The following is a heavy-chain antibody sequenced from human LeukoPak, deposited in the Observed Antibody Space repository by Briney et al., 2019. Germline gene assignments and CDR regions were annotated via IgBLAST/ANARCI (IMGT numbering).Heavy chain of an antibody. J-gene: IGHJ5*02. CDR1: GGSISSYY. D-gene: IGHD2-2*01. CDR2: IYTSGST. Sequence: SETLSLTCTVSGGSISSYYWSWIRQPAGKGLEWIGRIYTSGSTNYNPSLKSRVTMSVDTSKNQFSLKLSSVTAADTAVYYCARERNCSSTSCFNWFDPWGQGTLVTVSS. CDR3: ARERNCSSTSCFNWFDP. V-gene: IGHV4-4*07.